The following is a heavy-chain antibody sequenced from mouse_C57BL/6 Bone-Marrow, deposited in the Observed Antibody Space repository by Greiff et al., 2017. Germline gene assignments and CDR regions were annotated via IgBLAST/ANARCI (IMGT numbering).Heavy chain of an antibody. CDR2: INHDGSST. D-gene: IGHD1-1*01. CDR1: GFTFSDYY. V-gene: IGHV5-16*01. J-gene: IGHJ1*02. Sequence: DVKLVESEGGLVQPGSSMKLSCTASGFTFSDYYMAWVRQVPEKGLEWVANINHDGSSTYYLDSLKSRFILSRDNAKNILYLQMSSLKSEDTATYYCARANNGSSYWYFDVRGTGTTANVSS. CDR3: ARANNGSSYWYFDV.